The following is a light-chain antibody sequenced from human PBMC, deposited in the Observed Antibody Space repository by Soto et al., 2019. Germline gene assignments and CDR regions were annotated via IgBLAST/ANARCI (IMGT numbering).Light chain of an antibody. CDR2: KAS. J-gene: IGKJ1*01. CDR3: QQYNSYWT. Sequence: DIQMTQSPSTLSASVGDRVTITCRASQSISSRFAWYQQKPGKAPKLLIYKASSLESGVPSRFSGSGSGTEFTLTISSLQPDDSATYYWQQYNSYWTFGQGTKVEIK. CDR1: QSISSR. V-gene: IGKV1-5*03.